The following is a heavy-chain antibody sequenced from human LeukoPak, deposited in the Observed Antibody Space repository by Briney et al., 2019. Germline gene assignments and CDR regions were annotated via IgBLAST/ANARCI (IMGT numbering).Heavy chain of an antibody. V-gene: IGHV3-30*03. J-gene: IGHJ3*02. CDR1: GFTFSSYG. CDR3: ARDENAFDI. CDR2: ISYDGSNK. Sequence: GGSLRLSCAASGFTFSSYGMHWVRQAPGKGLEWVAVISYDGSNKYYADSVKGRFTISRDNSKNTLYLQMNSLRAEDTAVYYCARDENAFDIWGQGTMVTVSS.